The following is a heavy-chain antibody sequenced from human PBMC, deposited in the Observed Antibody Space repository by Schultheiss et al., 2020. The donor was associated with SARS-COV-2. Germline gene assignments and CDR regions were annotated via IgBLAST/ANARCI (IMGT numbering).Heavy chain of an antibody. CDR1: GGSFSGYY. Sequence: SQTLSLTCAVYGGSFSGYYWSWIRQPPGKGLEWIGEINHSGSTNYNPSLKSRVIISVDTSKNQFSLKLSSVTAADTAVYYCARAAVFNTMILAANWFDPWGQGTLVTVSS. CDR3: ARAAVFNTMILAANWFDP. CDR2: INHSGST. V-gene: IGHV4-34*01. J-gene: IGHJ5*02. D-gene: IGHD3-22*01.